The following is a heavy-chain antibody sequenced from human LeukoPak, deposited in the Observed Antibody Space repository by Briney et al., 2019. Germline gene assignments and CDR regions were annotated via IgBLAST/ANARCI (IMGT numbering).Heavy chain of an antibody. D-gene: IGHD1-1*01. CDR3: ARGSTRDF. J-gene: IGHJ4*02. Sequence: ASVKVSCKASGYTFTAYYIHWVRQAPGQGLEWMERINSKDGGTNYTQRFQGRVAMTRDTSINTAYLELSSLTSDDTAVYYCARGSTRDFWGQGTLLIVSS. V-gene: IGHV1-2*06. CDR1: GYTFTAYY. CDR2: INSKDGGT.